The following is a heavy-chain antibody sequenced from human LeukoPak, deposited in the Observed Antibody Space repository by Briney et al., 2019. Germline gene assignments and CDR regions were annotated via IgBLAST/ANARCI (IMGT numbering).Heavy chain of an antibody. CDR3: ARAPLANYYYYYMDV. CDR1: GFTFSSYW. D-gene: IGHD3-3*02. V-gene: IGHV3-7*01. J-gene: IGHJ6*03. CDR2: IKQDGSEK. Sequence: GGSLRLSCAASGFTFSSYWMSWVRHAPGKGLECVANIKQDGSEKYYVDSVKGRFTISRDNAKNSLYLQMNSLRAEDTAVYYCARAPLANYYYYYMDVWGKGTTVTVSS.